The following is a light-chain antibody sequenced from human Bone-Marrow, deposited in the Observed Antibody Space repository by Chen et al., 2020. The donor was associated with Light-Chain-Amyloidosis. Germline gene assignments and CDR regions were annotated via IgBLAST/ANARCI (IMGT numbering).Light chain of an antibody. V-gene: IGKV1-13*02. J-gene: IGKJ5*01. CDR3: KQSSSYPIT. Sequence: AIQLTQSPSSLSASIGDRVTITCRASQGISNDLVWDQQKQGKAPRLLMYDASNLESGVPSRFSGSGSGTDFTRTISSRQPEDFATYFWKQSSSYPITFGLGTRLDIK. CDR1: QGISND. CDR2: DAS.